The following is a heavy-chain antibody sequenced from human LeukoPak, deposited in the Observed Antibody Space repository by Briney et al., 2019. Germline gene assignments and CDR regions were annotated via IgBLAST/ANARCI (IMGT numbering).Heavy chain of an antibody. Sequence: GGSLRLSCAASGFTFSNYNMNWVRQAPGKGLEWVSSITSSSGYKYYADSVKGRFTISRDNSKNTLYLQMNSLRAEDTAVYYCAKDQSHFDYWGQGTLVTVSS. CDR2: ITSSSGYK. J-gene: IGHJ4*02. CDR1: GFTFSNYN. V-gene: IGHV3-21*01. CDR3: AKDQSHFDY.